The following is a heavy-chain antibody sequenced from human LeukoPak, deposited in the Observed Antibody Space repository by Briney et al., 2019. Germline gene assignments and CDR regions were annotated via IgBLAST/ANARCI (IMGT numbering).Heavy chain of an antibody. J-gene: IGHJ4*02. V-gene: IGHV3-30*01. CDR1: GFRFSNYS. CDR2: ISSDGSNK. Sequence: GGSLRLSCAASGFRFSNYSMHWVRQAPGKGPEWVAVISSDGSNKYSADSVTGRFTISRDSSKKTLYLKMNRLRAEDKAVYYCARVSSQQLVPEYFDYLGQGTLVGVSS. CDR3: ARVSSQQLVPEYFDY. D-gene: IGHD6-13*01.